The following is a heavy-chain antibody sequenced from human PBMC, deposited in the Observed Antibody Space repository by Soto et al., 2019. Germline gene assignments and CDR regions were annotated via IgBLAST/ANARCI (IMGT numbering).Heavy chain of an antibody. J-gene: IGHJ5*02. CDR1: GDSVSSNSAA. CDR3: AKETQQWLPQYWFDP. D-gene: IGHD6-19*01. Sequence: SQTLSLTCALSGDSVSSNSAAWNWIRQSPSRGLEWLGRTYYRSKWYNDYAVSVKSRITINPDTSKNQFSLQLNSVTPEDTAVYYCAKETQQWLPQYWFDPWGQGTLVTVSS. CDR2: TYYRSKWYN. V-gene: IGHV6-1*01.